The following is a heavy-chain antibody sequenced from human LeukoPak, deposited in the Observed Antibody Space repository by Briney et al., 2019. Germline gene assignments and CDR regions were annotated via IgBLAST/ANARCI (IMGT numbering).Heavy chain of an antibody. CDR1: GYTFTSYG. CDR3: VFLNYDILTGYYTRNAFDI. Sequence: GASVNVSCKACGYTFTSYGIRWVRQAPGQGLEGMVGISAYNGNTHYAQKLQGRVTMTTDTSTSTAYMELRSLRSDDTAVYYCVFLNYDILTGYYTRNAFDIWGQGTMVTVSS. V-gene: IGHV1-18*01. D-gene: IGHD3-9*01. J-gene: IGHJ3*02. CDR2: ISAYNGNT.